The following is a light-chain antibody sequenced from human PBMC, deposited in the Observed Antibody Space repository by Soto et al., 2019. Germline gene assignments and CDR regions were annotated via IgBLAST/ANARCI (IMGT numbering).Light chain of an antibody. Sequence: EIVLTQSPGTLSLSPGERATLSCRASQSVSSSYLAWYQQKPGQAPRLLIYGASSRATGIPDRFIGSGSGTDFSLTFSRLEPEDFAVYYCQQYGSSPWTFGQGTKVDIK. CDR1: QSVSSSY. J-gene: IGKJ1*01. CDR3: QQYGSSPWT. V-gene: IGKV3-20*01. CDR2: GAS.